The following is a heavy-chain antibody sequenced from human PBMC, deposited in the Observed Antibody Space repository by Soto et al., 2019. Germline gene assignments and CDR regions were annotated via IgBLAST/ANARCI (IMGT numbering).Heavy chain of an antibody. CDR3: ARGTLV. J-gene: IGHJ6*02. CDR2: VSYTGNT. CDR1: GGSIGSGGYW. Sequence: PSETLSLTCTVSGGSIGSGGYWWSWIRQHPGRGLEWIGFVSYTGNTQYNPSLKSRVNISVDTSTKQFSLKLSSVTAADTAVYYCARGTLVWGQGTTVTVSS. V-gene: IGHV4-31*03. D-gene: IGHD2-2*01.